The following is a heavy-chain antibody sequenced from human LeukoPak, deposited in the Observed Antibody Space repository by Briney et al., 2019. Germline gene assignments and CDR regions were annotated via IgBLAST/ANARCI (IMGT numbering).Heavy chain of an antibody. J-gene: IGHJ6*01. CDR2: LNGNGDST. D-gene: IGHD6-19*01. V-gene: IGHV3-74*01. Sequence: GGSLRLSCAVSGFTFSSYWMYWVRQAPGKGLVWVSRLNGNGDSTNYEDSVKGRFTISRDNAKSTLYLQMNSLRAEDTAIYYCVRGSNGWSGVAVWGQGTRLTVSS. CDR1: GFTFSSYW. CDR3: VRGSNGWSGVAV.